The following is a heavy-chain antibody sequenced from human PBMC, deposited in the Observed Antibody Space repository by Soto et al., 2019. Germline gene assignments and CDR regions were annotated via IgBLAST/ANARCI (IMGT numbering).Heavy chain of an antibody. D-gene: IGHD3-10*01. J-gene: IGHJ3*02. CDR3: ARDRGPITMVRGVIIQPDAFDI. V-gene: IGHV1-46*01. Sequence: ASVKVSCKASGYTFTSYYMHWVRQAPGQGLEWMGIINPSGGSTSYAQKFQGRVTMTRDTSTSTVYMELSSLRSEDTAVYYCARDRGPITMVRGVIIQPDAFDIWGQGTMVTVSS. CDR2: INPSGGST. CDR1: GYTFTSYY.